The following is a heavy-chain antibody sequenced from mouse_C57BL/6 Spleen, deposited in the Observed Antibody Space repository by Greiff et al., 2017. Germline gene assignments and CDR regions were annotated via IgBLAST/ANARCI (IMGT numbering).Heavy chain of an antibody. CDR1: GYTFTDYY. CDR2: INPYNGGT. Sequence: EVQLQQSGPVLVKPGASVKMSCKASGYTFTDYYMNWVKQSHGKSLEWIGVINPYNGGTSYNQKFKGKATLTVDKSSSTAYMELNSLTSEDSAVYYCARWLLHYYAMDYWGQGTSVTVSS. J-gene: IGHJ4*01. D-gene: IGHD2-3*01. V-gene: IGHV1-19*01. CDR3: ARWLLHYYAMDY.